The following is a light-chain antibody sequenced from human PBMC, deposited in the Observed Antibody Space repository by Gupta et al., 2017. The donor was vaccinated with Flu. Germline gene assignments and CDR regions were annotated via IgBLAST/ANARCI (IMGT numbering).Light chain of an antibody. J-gene: IGKJ5*01. Sequence: DIQMTQSPSSLSASVGDRVTITCQASQDISNYLNWYQQKPGKAPKLLFYDASNLETGVPSRFSGSGSGTDFTFTISSLQPEDIATYYCQQYDNLPPVFGQGTRLEIK. V-gene: IGKV1-33*01. CDR2: DAS. CDR1: QDISNY. CDR3: QQYDNLPPV.